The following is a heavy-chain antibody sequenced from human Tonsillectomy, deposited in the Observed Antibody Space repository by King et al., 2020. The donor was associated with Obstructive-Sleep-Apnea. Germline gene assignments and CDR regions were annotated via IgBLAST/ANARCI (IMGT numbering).Heavy chain of an antibody. CDR3: AKSFKSGWYVPFDY. Sequence: QLVQSGGGLVQPGRSLRLSCAASGFTFDDYGMHWVRQAPGKGLEWVSGINWNSGSIGYADSVKGRFTISRDNAKNSLYLQMNSLRLEDTALYYCAKSFKSGWYVPFDYWGQGTLVTVSS. D-gene: IGHD6-19*01. J-gene: IGHJ4*02. CDR1: GFTFDDYG. V-gene: IGHV3-9*01. CDR2: INWNSGSI.